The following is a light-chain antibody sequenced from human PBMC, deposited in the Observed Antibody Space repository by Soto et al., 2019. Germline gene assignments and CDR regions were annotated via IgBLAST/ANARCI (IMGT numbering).Light chain of an antibody. CDR3: QQYDSSPPVT. CDR2: GAS. V-gene: IGKV3-20*01. Sequence: EIVLTQSPGTLSLSPGERATLSCRASQSVSSSYLAWYQQKPGQAPRLLIYGASSRATGIPDRFSGSGSRTDFTLTISRLEPADFAVYYCQQYDSSPPVTFGGGTKVEIK. CDR1: QSVSSSY. J-gene: IGKJ4*01.